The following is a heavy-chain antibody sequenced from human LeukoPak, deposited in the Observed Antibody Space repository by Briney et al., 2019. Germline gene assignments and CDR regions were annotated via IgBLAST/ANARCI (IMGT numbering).Heavy chain of an antibody. CDR2: IIPIFGTA. D-gene: IGHD3-16*01. J-gene: IGHJ4*02. Sequence: SVKVSCKVSGYTLTELSMHWVRQAPGQGLEWMGGIIPIFGTANYAQKFQGRVTITADESTSTAYMELSSLRSEDTAVYYCARVSWGAFDYWGQGTLVTVSS. CDR1: GYTLTELS. V-gene: IGHV1-69*13. CDR3: ARVSWGAFDY.